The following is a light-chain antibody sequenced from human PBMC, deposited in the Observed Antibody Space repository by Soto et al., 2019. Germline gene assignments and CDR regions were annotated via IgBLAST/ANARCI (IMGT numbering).Light chain of an antibody. CDR2: NNN. CDR3: ATWDDSLNARGV. CDR1: RSNIGNNA. J-gene: IGLJ3*02. V-gene: IGLV1-44*01. Sequence: QSVLTQPPSASGTPGQRVTISCSGSRSNIGNNAVTWYQQFPGTAPKLLIYNNNQRPSGVPDRFSGSKSGTSASLAISGLQSEDEADYHCATWDDSLNARGVFGGGTQLTVL.